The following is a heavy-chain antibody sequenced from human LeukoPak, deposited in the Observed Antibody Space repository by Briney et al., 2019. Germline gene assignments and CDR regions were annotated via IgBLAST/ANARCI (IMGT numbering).Heavy chain of an antibody. D-gene: IGHD3-10*01. J-gene: IGHJ4*02. Sequence: ASVKVSCKASGYTFTGYYMHWVRQAPGQGLEWMGWINPNSGGTNYAQKFEGRVTMTRDTSISTAYMELSRLRSVDTAVYYCERDGFEEGYYYGSGSYFDFDYWGQGTLVTVSS. V-gene: IGHV1-2*02. CDR3: ERDGFEEGYYYGSGSYFDFDY. CDR2: INPNSGGT. CDR1: GYTFTGYY.